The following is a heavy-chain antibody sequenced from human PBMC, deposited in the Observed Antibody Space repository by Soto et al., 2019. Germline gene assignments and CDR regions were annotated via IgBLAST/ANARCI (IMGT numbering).Heavy chain of an antibody. J-gene: IGHJ6*02. V-gene: IGHV1-2*04. CDR1: GYTFTGYY. Sequence: GASVKVSCKASGYTFTGYYMHWVRQAPGQGLEWMGWINPNSGGTNYAQKFQGWVTMTRDTSISTAYMELSRLRSDDTAVYYCARDRSGITGTTDYGMDVWGQGTTVTSP. CDR3: ARDRSGITGTTDYGMDV. D-gene: IGHD1-7*01. CDR2: INPNSGGT.